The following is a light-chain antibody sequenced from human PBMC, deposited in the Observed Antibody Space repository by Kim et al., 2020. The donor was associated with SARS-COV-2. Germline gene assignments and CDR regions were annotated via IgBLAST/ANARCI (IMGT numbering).Light chain of an antibody. CDR2: NDN. CDR1: SSNVGRHV. CDR3: ATWDVTLNGWV. Sequence: GHRVTISCSGSSSNVGRHVVNWYQQLPGTAPKVFIYNDNQRPSGVPDRFSGSRSGTSASLAISGLQSEDEADYYCATWDVTLNGWVFGGGTQLTVL. V-gene: IGLV1-44*01. J-gene: IGLJ3*02.